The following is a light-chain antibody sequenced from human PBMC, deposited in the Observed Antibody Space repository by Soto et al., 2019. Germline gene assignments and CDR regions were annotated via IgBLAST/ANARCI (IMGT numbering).Light chain of an antibody. CDR2: VEGSGSY. V-gene: IGLV4-60*02. CDR3: ETWDNNTWV. CDR1: RGDSSYI. Sequence: QSVLTQSSSASASLGSSVKLTCTLTRGDSSYIIACHQQQPGKAPRCLMKVEGSGSYNKGSGFPDRFSGSSSGADRYLTISNLQFEDEADYFCETWDNNTWVFGGGTKLTVL. J-gene: IGLJ3*02.